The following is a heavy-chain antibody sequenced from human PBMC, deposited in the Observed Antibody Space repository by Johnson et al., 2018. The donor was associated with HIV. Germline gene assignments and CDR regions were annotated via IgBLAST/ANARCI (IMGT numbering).Heavy chain of an antibody. CDR1: GFIFSGFG. CDR3: ARERFSDMLTGYHAFDV. V-gene: IGHV3-30*03. J-gene: IGHJ3*01. Sequence: QVQLVESGGGVVRPGGSLRLSCAASGFIFSGFGLHWVRQAPGKGLEWVACISYDGGTKYYADSVRGRITISRDNSKNTVYLQMNRLRAEDTAVYYCARERFSDMLTGYHAFDVWGQGTLVTVSS. CDR2: ISYDGGTK. D-gene: IGHD3-9*01.